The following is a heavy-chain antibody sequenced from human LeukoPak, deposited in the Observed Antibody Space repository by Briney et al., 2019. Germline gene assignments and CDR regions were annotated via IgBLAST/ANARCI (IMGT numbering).Heavy chain of an antibody. D-gene: IGHD4-11*01. CDR3: ARHDYSNNWFDP. V-gene: IGHV4-39*01. J-gene: IGHJ5*02. Sequence: SETLSLTCTVSGGSIGSSSYYWGWIRQPPGKGLEWIVSIYYSGSTYYNPSLKSRVTISVDTSKNQFSLKLSSVTAADTAVYYCARHDYSNNWFDPWGQGTLVTVSS. CDR2: IYYSGST. CDR1: GGSIGSSSYY.